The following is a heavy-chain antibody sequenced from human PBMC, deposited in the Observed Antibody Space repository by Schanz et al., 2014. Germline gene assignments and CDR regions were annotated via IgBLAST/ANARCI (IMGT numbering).Heavy chain of an antibody. J-gene: IGHJ5*02. CDR2: INPNSGGT. V-gene: IGHV1-2*02. CDR1: GGTFSSYT. CDR3: ARGMSGYDCPDL. Sequence: QVQLVQSGAEVKKPGSSVKVSCKASGGTFSSYTISWVRQAPGQGLEWMGRINPNSGGTNYAQKFQGRVTMTRDTSISTVYMEVNSLTSDDTAVFYCARGMSGYDCPDLWGQGTLVTVSS. D-gene: IGHD5-12*01.